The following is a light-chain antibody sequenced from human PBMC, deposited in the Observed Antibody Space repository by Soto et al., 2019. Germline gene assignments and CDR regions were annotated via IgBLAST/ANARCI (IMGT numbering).Light chain of an antibody. CDR2: GAS. Sequence: EIVMTQSPATLSVSPGERVTLSCRASESVSSSIAWYQQRTGQAPRLLIYGASTRATGIPARFSGSGSGTEFTLTISSLQSEDVAIYYCQQYNKWRTFGQGTKVQIK. V-gene: IGKV3-15*01. CDR3: QQYNKWRT. J-gene: IGKJ1*01. CDR1: ESVSSS.